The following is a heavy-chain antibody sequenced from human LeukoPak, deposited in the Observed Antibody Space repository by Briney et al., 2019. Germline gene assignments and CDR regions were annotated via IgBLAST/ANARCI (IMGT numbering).Heavy chain of an antibody. CDR1: GGSISSGSYY. CDR2: IYTSGST. CDR3: AKDRRIVGATSNSIRSAEYFQH. D-gene: IGHD1-26*01. Sequence: SETLSLTCTVSGGSISSGSYYWSWIRQPAGKGLEWIGRIYTSGSTNYNPSLKSRVTISVDTSKNQFSLKLSSVTAADTAVYYCAKDRRIVGATSNSIRSAEYFQHWGQGTLVTVSS. J-gene: IGHJ1*01. V-gene: IGHV4-61*02.